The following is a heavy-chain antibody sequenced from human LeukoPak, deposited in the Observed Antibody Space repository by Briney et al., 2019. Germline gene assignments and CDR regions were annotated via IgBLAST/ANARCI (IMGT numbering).Heavy chain of an antibody. CDR2: ISGSGGST. CDR3: SSGRDIAVAGPGGYFDY. V-gene: IGHV3-23*01. Sequence: GGSLRLSCAASGFTFSSYAMSWVRPAPGKGLEWVSAISGSGGSTYYADSVKGRFTISRDNSKSTLYLQMNSLTAEDTAVYYCSSGRDIAVAGPGGYFDYWGQGTLVTVSS. J-gene: IGHJ4*02. D-gene: IGHD6-19*01. CDR1: GFTFSSYA.